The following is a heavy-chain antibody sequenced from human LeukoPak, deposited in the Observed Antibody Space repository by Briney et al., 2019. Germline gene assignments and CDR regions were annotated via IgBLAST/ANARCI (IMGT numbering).Heavy chain of an antibody. CDR1: GFTFSSYS. D-gene: IGHD6-13*01. Sequence: GGSLRLSCAASGFTFSSYSMNWVGQAPGKGLEWVSYISSSSSTIYYADSVKGRFTISRDNAKNSLYLQMNSLRAEDTAVYYCATSNIAAAGNWFDPWGQGTLVTVSS. J-gene: IGHJ5*02. CDR3: ATSNIAAAGNWFDP. CDR2: ISSSSSTI. V-gene: IGHV3-48*04.